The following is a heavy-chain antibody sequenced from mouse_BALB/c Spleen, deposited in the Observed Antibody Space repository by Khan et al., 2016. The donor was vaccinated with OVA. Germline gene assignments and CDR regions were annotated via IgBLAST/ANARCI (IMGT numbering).Heavy chain of an antibody. CDR2: ISYSGNT. J-gene: IGHJ3*01. Sequence: EVQLQESGPSLVKPSQTLSLTCSVTGDSITRGYWNWIRKFPGNKLDYMGYISYSGNTYCNPSLKSRISITRDTSKNPYYLQLNSVTTEDTATYYCAYELRGFAYWGQGTLVTGSA. CDR3: AYELRGFAY. CDR1: GDSITRGY. V-gene: IGHV3-8*02. D-gene: IGHD1-1*01.